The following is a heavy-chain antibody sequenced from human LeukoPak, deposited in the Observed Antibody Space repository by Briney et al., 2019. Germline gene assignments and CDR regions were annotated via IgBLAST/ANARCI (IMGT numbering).Heavy chain of an antibody. D-gene: IGHD3-10*01. CDR3: ARVVTRLREGKYHYDMDV. Sequence: GASVNVSCKASGYTFTNYIIHWVRQAPGQRLEWMGWINAGNGDTKYSQKFQVRVTITRDTSASTAYMELSSLRCEDTAVYYCARVVTRLREGKYHYDMDVWGQGTTVTVSS. J-gene: IGHJ6*02. CDR2: INAGNGDT. CDR1: GYTFTNYI. V-gene: IGHV1-3*01.